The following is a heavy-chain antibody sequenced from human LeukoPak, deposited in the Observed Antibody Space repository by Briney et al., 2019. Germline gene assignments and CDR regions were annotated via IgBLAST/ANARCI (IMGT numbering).Heavy chain of an antibody. Sequence: GGTLRLSCEASGFTFSSRDISWVRQAPGKGLEWVSAVSGSGGNTNYADSVKDRFTISRDNSKNTVYLQMNSLRAEDTAVYYCAREAGGDTPAAFDIWGQGTMVTVSS. CDR2: VSGSGGNT. CDR1: GFTFSSRD. J-gene: IGHJ3*02. D-gene: IGHD2-21*02. CDR3: AREAGGDTPAAFDI. V-gene: IGHV3-23*01.